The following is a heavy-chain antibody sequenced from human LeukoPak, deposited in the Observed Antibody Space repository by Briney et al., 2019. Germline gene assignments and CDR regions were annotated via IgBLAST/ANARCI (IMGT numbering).Heavy chain of an antibody. Sequence: PGGSLRLSCAASGFTFSRYWMHWVRQAPGKGLVWVSFIRSDGSTTYADSVKGRFTISRDNAKNSLYLQMNSLRAEDTAVYYCARDKPVRNSYGSVFDYWGQGTLVTVSS. V-gene: IGHV3-74*01. CDR2: IRSDGSTT. J-gene: IGHJ4*02. D-gene: IGHD5-18*01. CDR3: ARDKPVRNSYGSVFDY. CDR1: GFTFSRYW.